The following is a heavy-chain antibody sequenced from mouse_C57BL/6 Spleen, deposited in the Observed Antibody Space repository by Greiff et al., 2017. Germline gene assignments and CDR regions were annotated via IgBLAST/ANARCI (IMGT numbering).Heavy chain of an antibody. J-gene: IGHJ2*01. Sequence: VQLQQSGPELVKPGDSVKISCKASGYSFTGYFMNWVMQSHGKSLEWIGRINPYNGDTFYNEKFKGKATLTVDKSSSTAHMELRSLTSEDSAVYYCARGYVSSSYFDYWGQGTTLTVSS. CDR3: ARGYVSSSYFDY. CDR1: GYSFTGYF. D-gene: IGHD1-1*01. V-gene: IGHV1-20*01. CDR2: INPYNGDT.